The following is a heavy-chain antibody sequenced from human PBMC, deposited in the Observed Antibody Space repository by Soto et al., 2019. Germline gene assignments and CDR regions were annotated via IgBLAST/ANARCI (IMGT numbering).Heavy chain of an antibody. Sequence: EVQLLESGGKLVQPGGSLTLSCAASGFTFSTYAMAWVRQAPGKGLEWVSGVSASGLNTDYADPVKGRFYISRDNSKNTVPLYLNLLCDEATAMYCCGKVGPAWSCGYGFYYWGLRTPVSASS. CDR2: VSASGLNT. D-gene: IGHD1-1*01. CDR3: GKVGPAWSCGYGFYY. V-gene: IGHV3-23*01. J-gene: IGHJ4*02. CDR1: GFTFSTYA.